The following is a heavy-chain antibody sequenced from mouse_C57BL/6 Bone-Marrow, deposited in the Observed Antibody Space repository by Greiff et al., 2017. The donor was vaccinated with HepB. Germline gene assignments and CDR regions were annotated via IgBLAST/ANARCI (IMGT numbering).Heavy chain of an antibody. CDR2: IDPENGDT. D-gene: IGHD3-1*01. CDR1: GFNIKDDY. CDR3: TTGATDEVDY. Sequence: VQLKQSGAELVRPGASVKLSCTASGFNIKDDYMHWVKQRPEQGLEWIGWIDPENGDTEYASKFQGKATITADTSSNTAYLQLSSLTSEDTAVYYCTTGATDEVDYWGQGTTLTVSS. V-gene: IGHV14-4*01. J-gene: IGHJ2*01.